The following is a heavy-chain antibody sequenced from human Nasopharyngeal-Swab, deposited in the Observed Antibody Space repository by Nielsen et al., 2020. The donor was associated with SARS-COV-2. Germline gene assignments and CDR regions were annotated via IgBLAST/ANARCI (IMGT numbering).Heavy chain of an antibody. Sequence: GGSLTLSCAASGFTFSSYSMNWVRQAPGKGLEWVSSISSSSSYIYYADSVKGRLTISRDNAKNSLYLQMNSLRAEDTAVYYCARGSYYYDSSGYYDYWGQGTLVTVSS. D-gene: IGHD3-22*01. CDR1: GFTFSSYS. J-gene: IGHJ4*02. CDR2: ISSSSSYI. V-gene: IGHV3-21*01. CDR3: ARGSYYYDSSGYYDY.